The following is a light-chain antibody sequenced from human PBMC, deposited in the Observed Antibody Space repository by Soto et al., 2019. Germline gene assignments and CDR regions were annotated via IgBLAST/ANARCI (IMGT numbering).Light chain of an antibody. CDR1: QSLSNNY. V-gene: IGKV3D-20*01. J-gene: IGKJ4*01. CDR2: DAS. Sequence: EIVLTQSPATLSLSPGERVTLSCGASQSLSNNYLAWYQQRPGLAPRLLIFDASSRATGIPDRFSGSGSGTDFTLTSSRLEPEDVAVYYCHQFGNSPTFGGGTKVEFK. CDR3: HQFGNSPT.